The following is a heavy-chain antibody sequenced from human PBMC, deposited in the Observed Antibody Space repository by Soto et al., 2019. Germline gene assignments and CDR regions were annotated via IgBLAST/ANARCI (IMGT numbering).Heavy chain of an antibody. CDR2: ISSSGSTI. Sequence: GGSLRLSCAASGFTLSSYEMNWVRQAPGKGLEWVSYISSSGSTIYYADSVKGRFTISRTNAKNSLYLQMNSLRAEDTAVDYCAREGYGGYDILTGYLRGYGMDVWGQGTTVAVSS. CDR1: GFTLSSYE. V-gene: IGHV3-48*03. CDR3: AREGYGGYDILTGYLRGYGMDV. J-gene: IGHJ6*02. D-gene: IGHD3-9*01.